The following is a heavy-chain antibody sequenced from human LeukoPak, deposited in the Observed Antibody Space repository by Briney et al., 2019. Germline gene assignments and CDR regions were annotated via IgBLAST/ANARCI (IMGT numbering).Heavy chain of an antibody. D-gene: IGHD3-9*01. CDR3: ARSFLTNYYIDY. V-gene: IGHV4-59*08. Sequence: SETVSLTCTVSGGSISSYYWSWIRQPPGKGLEWIGYIYYSGSTNYNPSLKSRVTISGDTSKNHFSLRLSSVTAADTAVYYCARSFLTNYYIDYWGQGTLVTVSS. CDR2: IYYSGST. CDR1: GGSISSYY. J-gene: IGHJ4*02.